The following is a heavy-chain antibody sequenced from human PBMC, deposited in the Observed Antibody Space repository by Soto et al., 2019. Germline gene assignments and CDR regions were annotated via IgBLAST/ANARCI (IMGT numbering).Heavy chain of an antibody. CDR1: GGTFSSYA. CDR2: IIPIFGTA. D-gene: IGHD2-15*01. CDR3: ARDRSAGSCYGSTLFEY. V-gene: IGHV1-69*06. Sequence: GASVRVSCKASGGTFSSYAISWVRQAPGQGLEWMGGIIPIFGTANYAQKFQGRVTITADKSTSTAYMEVSSLRSEGTAVYSCARDRSAGSCYGSTLFEYWGQGTLVHVSS. J-gene: IGHJ4*02.